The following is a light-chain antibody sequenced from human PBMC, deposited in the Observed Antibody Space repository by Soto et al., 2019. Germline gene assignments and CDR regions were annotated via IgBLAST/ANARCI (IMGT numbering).Light chain of an antibody. CDR1: QSVSSN. J-gene: IGKJ1*01. CDR2: GAC. Sequence: EIVMTQSPATLSVSPGERATLSCRASQSVSSNLAWYQQKPGQAPRLLICGACSRATSIPARFSGSGSGTEFTLTISSLQSEDFAVYYCQQYNNWPPWTFGQGTKVEIK. CDR3: QQYNNWPPWT. V-gene: IGKV3-15*01.